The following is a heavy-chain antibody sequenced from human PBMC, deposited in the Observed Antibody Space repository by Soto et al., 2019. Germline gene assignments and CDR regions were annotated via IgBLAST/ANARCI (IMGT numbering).Heavy chain of an antibody. CDR2: ILPLSETT. CDR3: ARSQGSSTSLEIYYYYYYGMDV. D-gene: IGHD2-2*01. V-gene: IGHV1-69*01. CDR1: GGTFSSYA. J-gene: IGHJ6*02. Sequence: QVQLVQSGAEVKKPGSSVKVSCKASGGTFSSYAISWVRQAPGQGLEWMGGILPLSETTNYAQKFQGRVTITADESKSTAYMELSSLRSEDTAVYYCARSQGSSTSLEIYYYYYYGMDVWGQGTTVTVSS.